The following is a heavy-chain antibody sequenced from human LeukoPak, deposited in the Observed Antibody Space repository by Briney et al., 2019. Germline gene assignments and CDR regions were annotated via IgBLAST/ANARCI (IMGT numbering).Heavy chain of an antibody. CDR1: GGSFSGYY. CDR2: INHSGST. D-gene: IGHD3-16*02. V-gene: IGHV4-34*01. Sequence: PSETLSLTCAVYGGSFSGYYWSWIRQPPGKGLEWIGEINHSGSTNYNPSLKSRVTISVDTSKNQFSLKLSSVTAADTAVYYCARLYRANYYYYYYMDVWGKGTTVTVSS. J-gene: IGHJ6*03. CDR3: ARLYRANYYYYYYMDV.